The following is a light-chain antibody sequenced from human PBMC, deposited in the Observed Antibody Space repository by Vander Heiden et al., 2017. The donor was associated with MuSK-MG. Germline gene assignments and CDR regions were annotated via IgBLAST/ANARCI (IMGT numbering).Light chain of an antibody. J-gene: IGLJ3*02. CDR1: NIGSKS. CDR2: DDS. V-gene: IGLV3-21*02. Sequence: SYVLTQPPSVSAAPGVTARITCGGNNIGSKSVHWYQLKPGQAPVLVVYDDSDRPSGIPERFSGSNSGTTATLIISRVEGGDESDYSCQVRDRSVVFGGGTKLTVL. CDR3: QVRDRSVV.